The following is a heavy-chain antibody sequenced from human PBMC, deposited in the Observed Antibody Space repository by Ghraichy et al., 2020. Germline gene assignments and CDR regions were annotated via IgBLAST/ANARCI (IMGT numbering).Heavy chain of an antibody. CDR2: ISWNSAAV. CDR1: GFRFDDFA. Sequence: GGSLRLSCVGSGFRFDDFAMHWVRQAPGKGLEWVSGISWNSAAVGYADSVDGRFTVSRDNAENSLHLQMTSLRREDTALYFCVKDMAPHCTGARCSDELDYFCGMDVWGQGTTVTVFS. CDR3: VKDMAPHCTGARCSDELDYFCGMDV. J-gene: IGHJ6*02. D-gene: IGHD2-8*02. V-gene: IGHV3-9*01.